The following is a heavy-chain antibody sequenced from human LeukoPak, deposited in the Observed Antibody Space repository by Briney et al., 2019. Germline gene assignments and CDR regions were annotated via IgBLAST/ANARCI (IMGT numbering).Heavy chain of an antibody. CDR3: VRPSKYYGMDV. CDR2: INHSGSN. V-gene: IGHV4-34*01. D-gene: IGHD6-6*01. CDR1: GGSFSGNY. Sequence: SETLSLTCVVYGGSFSGNYWTWIRQSPGKGLEWIGEINHSGSNNYNPSLKSRVTISIDTSKNQFSLKVRSVTAADTAVYYYVRPSKYYGMDVWGKGTTVTVSS. J-gene: IGHJ6*04.